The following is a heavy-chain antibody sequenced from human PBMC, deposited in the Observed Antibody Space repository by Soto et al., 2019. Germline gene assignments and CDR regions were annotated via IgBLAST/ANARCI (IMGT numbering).Heavy chain of an antibody. CDR2: IYWDDDK. CDR1: GFSLSTRGVG. V-gene: IGHV2-5*02. CDR3: EHRYSEDVFDY. Sequence: SGPTLVNPTQTLTLTCTFSGFSLSTRGVGVGWIRQPPGKALEWLTLIYWDDDKRYSPSLKRRLIITKDPSKNQVVLTMTNMDPVDTAKYYCEHRYSEDVFDYWGQGTLVTVSS. D-gene: IGHD2-15*01. J-gene: IGHJ4*02.